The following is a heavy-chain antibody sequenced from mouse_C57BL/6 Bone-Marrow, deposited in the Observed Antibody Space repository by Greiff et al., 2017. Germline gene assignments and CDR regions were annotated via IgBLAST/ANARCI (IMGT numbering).Heavy chain of an antibody. CDR2: IWWDDDK. V-gene: IGHV8-8*01. D-gene: IGHD1-1*01. CDR1: GFSLSTFGMG. J-gene: IGHJ4*01. Sequence: QVTLKESGPGILQPSQTLSLTCSFSGFSLSTFGMGVGWIRQPSGTGLEWLAPIWWDDDKYYNPALKSRLTISTDTSKNQVFRKIANVDTADTATYYCARMVHYYGSPLTGKNAMDYWGQGTSVTVSS. CDR3: ARMVHYYGSPLTGKNAMDY.